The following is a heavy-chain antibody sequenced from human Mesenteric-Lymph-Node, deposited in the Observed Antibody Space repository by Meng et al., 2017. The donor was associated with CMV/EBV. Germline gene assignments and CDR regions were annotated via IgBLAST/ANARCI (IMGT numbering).Heavy chain of an antibody. Sequence: ASVKVSCKASGYAFTDYYVHWVRQAPGQGLELMGWINLKNGATTYAQRFQGRVTMTRDTSITTAYMDLSSLRIDDTAVYYCARGDTVVTPDYWGQGSLVTVSS. J-gene: IGHJ4*02. CDR1: GYAFTDYY. D-gene: IGHD4-23*01. V-gene: IGHV1-2*02. CDR2: INLKNGAT. CDR3: ARGDTVVTPDY.